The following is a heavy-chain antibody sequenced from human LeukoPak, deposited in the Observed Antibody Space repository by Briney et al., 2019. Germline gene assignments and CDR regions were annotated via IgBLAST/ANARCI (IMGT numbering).Heavy chain of an antibody. CDR1: GFTVSSNY. J-gene: IGHJ4*02. CDR3: GKISTASPGY. CDR2: ISSGGTTI. Sequence: GGSLRLSCAASGFTVSSNYMSWVRQAPGKGLEWVSYISSGGTTIYYADSVKGRFTISSDSAKNSLFLQMNNLSAEDTAVYYCGKISTASPGYWGQGTLVTVSS. D-gene: IGHD2/OR15-2a*01. V-gene: IGHV3-11*04.